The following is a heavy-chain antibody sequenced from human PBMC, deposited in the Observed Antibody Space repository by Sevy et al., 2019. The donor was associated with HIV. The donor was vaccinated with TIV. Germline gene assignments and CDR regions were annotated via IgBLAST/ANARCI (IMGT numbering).Heavy chain of an antibody. CDR1: GGSFTSSDSY. J-gene: IGHJ4*02. CDR3: ASKRGYNDCPFYH. Sequence: SETLSLTCTVSGGSFTSSDSYWSWIRQPPGEGLEWIGYIHYTGGTYYNPFLKSRVAMSVDTSEKQFSLKLSFLTAADTAGYYLASKRGYNDCPFYHRGQGTLVTVSS. V-gene: IGHV4-30-4*01. D-gene: IGHD5-12*01. CDR2: IHYTGGT.